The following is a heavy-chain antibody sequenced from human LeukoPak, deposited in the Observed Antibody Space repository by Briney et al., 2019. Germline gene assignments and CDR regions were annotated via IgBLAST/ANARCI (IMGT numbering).Heavy chain of an antibody. J-gene: IGHJ4*02. CDR2: MSSSSNII. D-gene: IGHD3-22*01. V-gene: IGHV3-48*01. CDR3: ARDYYDCSSSYFDY. Sequence: GGSLTLSCAASGFTFNTYSMNWVRQPPGKGREWVSFMSSSSNIIFYDDSEKGRFTISRDNAKKSLFLQMNSLRAEDAAVYYCARDYYDCSSSYFDYWGQGTLVTVSS. CDR1: GFTFNTYS.